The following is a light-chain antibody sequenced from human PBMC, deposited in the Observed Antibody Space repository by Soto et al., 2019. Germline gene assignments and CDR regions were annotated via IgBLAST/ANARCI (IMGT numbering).Light chain of an antibody. CDR2: AAS. J-gene: IGKJ4*01. V-gene: IGKV1-39*01. Sequence: QMTQSPSSLSASVGDRVTITCRASQSISNSLNWYQQKSGKAPKLLIYAASNLQSGVPSRFSGSGSGTDFTLTISSLQPEDFATYYCQHRATFGGGTKVEIK. CDR1: QSISNS. CDR3: QHRAT.